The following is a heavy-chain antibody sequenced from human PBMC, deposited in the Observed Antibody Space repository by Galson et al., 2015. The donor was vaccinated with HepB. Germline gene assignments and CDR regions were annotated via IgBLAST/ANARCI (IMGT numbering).Heavy chain of an antibody. Sequence: SLRLSCAASGFTFSSYGMHWVRQAPGKGLEWVAVISYDGSNKYYADSVKGRFTISRDNSKNTLYLQMNSLRAEDTAVYYCAKGLPHSGWFDGYYYYGMDVWGQGTTVTVPS. J-gene: IGHJ6*02. CDR2: ISYDGSNK. CDR3: AKGLPHSGWFDGYYYYGMDV. CDR1: GFTFSSYG. V-gene: IGHV3-30*18. D-gene: IGHD6-19*01.